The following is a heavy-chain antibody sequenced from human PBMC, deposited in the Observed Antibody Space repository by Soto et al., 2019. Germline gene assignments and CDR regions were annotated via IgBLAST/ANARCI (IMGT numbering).Heavy chain of an antibody. V-gene: IGHV4-4*09. D-gene: IGHD3-16*01. CDR3: ARTLAYGHMDV. J-gene: IGHJ6*03. CDR2: IYRSGST. Sequence: SETLSLTCTVSGDSVRNQYWSWIRRPPGRGLEWIGYIYRSGSTKYNPSLKSRLTISVDTSKNQFSLKPSSVTAADTAVYYCARTLAYGHMDVWGKGPTVTVSS. CDR1: GDSVRNQY.